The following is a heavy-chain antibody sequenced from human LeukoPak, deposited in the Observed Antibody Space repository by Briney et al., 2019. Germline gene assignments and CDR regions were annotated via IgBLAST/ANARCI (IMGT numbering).Heavy chain of an antibody. V-gene: IGHV1-46*01. CDR1: VYTFTSYY. J-gene: IGHJ5*02. CDR2: INPSGGST. Sequence: ASVKVSCKESVYTFTSYYIHWVRQAPGQGLEWMGIINPSGGSTTYAQKFQGRVTMTRNTSTSTVYMELSSLSSEDTALYYCARGDVYYNNVYNWFDPWGQGTLVIVSS. CDR3: ARGDVYYNNVYNWFDP. D-gene: IGHD3-16*01.